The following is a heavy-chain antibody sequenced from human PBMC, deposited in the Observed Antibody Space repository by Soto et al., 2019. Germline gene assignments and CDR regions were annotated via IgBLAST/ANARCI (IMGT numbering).Heavy chain of an antibody. CDR3: DRAPVGLDTISYFDY. CDR2: IYNGGST. D-gene: IGHD2-15*01. Sequence: SETLSLTCTVSGDSVSSVGFHWAWLRRPPGKGLEWIGYIYNGGSTYYRPSLESRMHMSLDATRNNYSLRLTSVTAADTAVYFCDRAPVGLDTISYFDYWGQGKLVTVSS. J-gene: IGHJ4*02. CDR1: GDSVSSVGFH. V-gene: IGHV4-30-4*01.